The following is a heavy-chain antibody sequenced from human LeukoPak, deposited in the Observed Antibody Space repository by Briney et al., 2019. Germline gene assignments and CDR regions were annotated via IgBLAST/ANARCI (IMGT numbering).Heavy chain of an antibody. Sequence: ASVKVSCKVSGYTFTDYYMHWVQQAPGKGLEWMGLVDPEDGETIYAEKFQGRVTITAETSTDTAYMELSSLRSEDTAVYYCATDLRGYSYGQIDYWGQGTLVTVSS. CDR3: ATDLRGYSYGQIDY. CDR1: GYTFTDYY. V-gene: IGHV1-69-2*01. D-gene: IGHD5-18*01. J-gene: IGHJ4*02. CDR2: VDPEDGET.